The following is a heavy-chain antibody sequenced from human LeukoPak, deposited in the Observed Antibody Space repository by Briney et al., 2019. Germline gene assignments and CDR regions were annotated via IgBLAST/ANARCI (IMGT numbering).Heavy chain of an antibody. CDR2: ISGSGGST. V-gene: IGHV3-23*01. J-gene: IGHJ4*02. D-gene: IGHD3-3*01. Sequence: GGSLRLSCAASRFTFSNYWMSWVRQAPGKGLEWVSAISGSGGSTYYADSVKGRFTISRDNSKNTLYLQMNSLRAEDTAVYYCAKVYDFWSGYYGPKSGYYFDYWGQGTLVTVSS. CDR3: AKVYDFWSGYYGPKSGYYFDY. CDR1: RFTFSNYW.